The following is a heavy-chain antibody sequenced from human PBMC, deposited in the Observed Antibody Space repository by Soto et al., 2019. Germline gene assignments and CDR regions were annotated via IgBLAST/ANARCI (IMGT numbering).Heavy chain of an antibody. V-gene: IGHV3-64*01. CDR3: ARSYDYIWGSYRYLFDY. CDR1: GFTFSSYA. CDR2: ISSNGGST. Sequence: GGSLRLSCAASGFTFSSYAMHWVRQAPGKGLEYVSAISSNGGSTYYANSVKGRFTISRDNSKNTLYLQMGSLRAEDMAVYYCARSYDYIWGSYRYLFDYWGQGTLVTVSS. J-gene: IGHJ4*02. D-gene: IGHD3-16*02.